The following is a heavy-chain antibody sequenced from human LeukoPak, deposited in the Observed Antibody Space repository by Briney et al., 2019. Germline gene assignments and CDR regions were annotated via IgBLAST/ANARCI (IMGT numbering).Heavy chain of an antibody. CDR2: IYYSGST. J-gene: IGHJ4*02. CDR3: ARRAMVRGGTYFDY. Sequence: SETLSLTCTVSGGSISSSSYYWGWIRQPPGRGLEWIGSIYYSGSTYYNPSLKSRVTISVDTSKNQFSLKLSSVTAADTAVYYCARRAMVRGGTYFDYWGQGTLVTVSS. V-gene: IGHV4-39*01. CDR1: GGSISSSSYY. D-gene: IGHD3-10*01.